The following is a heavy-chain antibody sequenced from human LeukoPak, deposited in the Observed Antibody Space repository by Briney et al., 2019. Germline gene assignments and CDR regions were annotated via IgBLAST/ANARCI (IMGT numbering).Heavy chain of an antibody. V-gene: IGHV3-48*01. Sequence: GGSLRLSCAASGFTFSTYGMNWVRQAPGKGLDWVSYINLNSRTIDYADSVRGRFTISRDSSKNTLYLQMNSLRAEDTAVYYCARRAGDYSHPYDYWGQGTLVTVSS. D-gene: IGHD3-22*01. CDR3: ARRAGDYSHPYDY. CDR2: INLNSRTI. J-gene: IGHJ4*02. CDR1: GFTFSTYG.